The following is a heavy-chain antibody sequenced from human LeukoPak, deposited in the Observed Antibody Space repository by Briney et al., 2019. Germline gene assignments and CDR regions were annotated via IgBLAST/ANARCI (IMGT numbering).Heavy chain of an antibody. CDR2: ISSSSSYI. D-gene: IGHD6-19*01. CDR1: GFTFSSYS. CDR3: ATDGWYLGAFDI. V-gene: IGHV3-21*01. J-gene: IGHJ3*02. Sequence: GGSLRLSRAASGFTFSSYSMNWVRQAPGKGLEWVSSISSSSSYIYYADSVKGRFTISRDNAKNSLYLQMNSLRAEDTAVYYCATDGWYLGAFDIWGQGTMVTVSS.